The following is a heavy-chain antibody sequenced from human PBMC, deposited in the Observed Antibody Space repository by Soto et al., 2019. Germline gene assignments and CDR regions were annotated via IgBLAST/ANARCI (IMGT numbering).Heavy chain of an antibody. Sequence: SETLSLTCDVYGWSFSGYIWTWIRQTPGKGLQWIGQINHSGSANYNPSLKSRVTISVHTSNSQFSLELSSVTAADTAVYYCARGLITVCQYSGGWNYFDAWGQGTVVTVSS. CDR1: GWSFSGYI. V-gene: IGHV4-34*01. CDR2: INHSGSA. D-gene: IGHD4-17*01. CDR3: ARGLITVCQYSGGWNYFDA. J-gene: IGHJ4*02.